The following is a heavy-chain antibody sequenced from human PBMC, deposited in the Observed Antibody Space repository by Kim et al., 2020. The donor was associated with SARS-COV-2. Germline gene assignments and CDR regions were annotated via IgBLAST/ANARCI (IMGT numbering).Heavy chain of an antibody. CDR1: GYTFTSYG. CDR2: ISAYNGNT. Sequence: ASVKVSCKASGYTFTSYGISWVRQAPGQGLEWMGWISAYNGNTNYAQKLQGRVTMTTDTSTSTAYMELRSLRSDDTAVYYCARDRIQLWPTSYYFDYWGQGTLVTVSS. CDR3: ARDRIQLWPTSYYFDY. J-gene: IGHJ4*02. D-gene: IGHD5-18*01. V-gene: IGHV1-18*04.